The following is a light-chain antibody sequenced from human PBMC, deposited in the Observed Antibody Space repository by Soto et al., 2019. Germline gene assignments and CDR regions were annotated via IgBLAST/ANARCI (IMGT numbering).Light chain of an antibody. CDR3: QQYGSSPQG. Sequence: EIVLTQSPGTLPMSPGERVTLSCRASQSVSSSYLAWYQQKPGQAPRLLIYGASSRATGIPDRFSGSGSGTDFTLTISRLEPEDFAVYYCQQYGSSPQGFGPGTKVDIK. CDR2: GAS. CDR1: QSVSSSY. J-gene: IGKJ3*01. V-gene: IGKV3-20*01.